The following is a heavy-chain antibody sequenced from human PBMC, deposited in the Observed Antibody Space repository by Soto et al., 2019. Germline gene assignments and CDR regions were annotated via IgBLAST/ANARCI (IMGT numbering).Heavy chain of an antibody. Sequence: GGSLRLSCAASGFTCGDYYMSWIRQAPGKGLEWVSYISSSGSTIYYADSVKGRFTISRDNAKNSLYLQMNSLRAEDTAVYYCARDQYYDSSGYYGYWGQGTLVTVSS. CDR3: ARDQYYDSSGYYGY. CDR1: GFTCGDYY. D-gene: IGHD3-22*01. J-gene: IGHJ4*02. CDR2: ISSSGSTI. V-gene: IGHV3-11*01.